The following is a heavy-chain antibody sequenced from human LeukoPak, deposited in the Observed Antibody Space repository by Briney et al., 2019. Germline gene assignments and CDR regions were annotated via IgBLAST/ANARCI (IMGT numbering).Heavy chain of an antibody. CDR3: AKDLRFGDSPGNRFDY. V-gene: IGHV3-23*01. J-gene: IGHJ4*02. Sequence: GGCLRLSCAASGFTFTGYAMTWVRQPPRKGLEWVSAISGSGGGTYYADSVKGGFTISRDNSKNTLYLQMNSLRAEDTAVYYCAKDLRFGDSPGNRFDYWGQGTLVTVSS. D-gene: IGHD3-10*01. CDR2: ISGSGGGT. CDR1: GFTFTGYA.